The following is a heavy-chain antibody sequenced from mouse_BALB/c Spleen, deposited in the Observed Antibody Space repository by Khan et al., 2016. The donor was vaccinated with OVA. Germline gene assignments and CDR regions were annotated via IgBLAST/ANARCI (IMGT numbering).Heavy chain of an antibody. J-gene: IGHJ2*01. CDR1: GYSITSGYV. Sequence: VQLMQSGPGLVKPSQSLSLSCTVSGYSITSGYVWYWIRPFPGNLLYWMGFISYSGSTHYTPSLQSRFSISFATSKNQFFLQLKYVTTEDTATYYCARTARMKYWGQGTTLTVSS. CDR2: ISYSGST. V-gene: IGHV3-2*02. D-gene: IGHD1-2*01. CDR3: ARTARMKY.